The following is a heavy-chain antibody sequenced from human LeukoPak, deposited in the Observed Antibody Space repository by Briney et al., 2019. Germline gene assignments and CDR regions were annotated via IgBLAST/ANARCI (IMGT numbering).Heavy chain of an antibody. Sequence: PGGSLRLSCAASGFTFSNYGIHWVRQAPGKGLEWVAVIWYDGSNKYYGDSVKGRFTISRDNSKNTLYLQMNSLRAEGTAVYYCARGAYCSGGSCPYFDSWGQGTLVTVSS. CDR2: IWYDGSNK. CDR1: GFTFSNYG. J-gene: IGHJ4*02. V-gene: IGHV3-33*01. CDR3: ARGAYCSGGSCPYFDS. D-gene: IGHD2-15*01.